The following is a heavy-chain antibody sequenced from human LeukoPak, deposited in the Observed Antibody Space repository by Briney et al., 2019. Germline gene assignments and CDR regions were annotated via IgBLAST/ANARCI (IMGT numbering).Heavy chain of an antibody. V-gene: IGHV4-31*02. D-gene: IGHD2-15*01. Sequence: TWIRQHPGKGLEWIGYIYYSGSTYYNPSLKSRVTISVDTSKNQFSLKLSSVTAADTAVYYCARDGYCSGGSCYYYYGMDVWGQGTTVTVSS. J-gene: IGHJ6*02. CDR2: IYYSGST. CDR3: ARDGYCSGGSCYYYYGMDV.